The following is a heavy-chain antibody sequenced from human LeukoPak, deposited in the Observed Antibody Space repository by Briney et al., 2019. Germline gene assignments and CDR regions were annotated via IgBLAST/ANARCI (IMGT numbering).Heavy chain of an antibody. CDR3: ARVPRNAQRTGVMSRWFDP. D-gene: IGHD2-8*02. V-gene: IGHV1-18*01. J-gene: IGHJ5*02. CDR2: ISAYNGNT. CDR1: VYTFTSYG. Sequence: ASVNVSCKASVYTFTSYGISWVRQAPGQGLEWMGWISAYNGNTNYAQKLQGRVTMTTDTSTSTAYMELRSLRSDDTAVYYCARVPRNAQRTGVMSRWFDPWGQGTLVTVSS.